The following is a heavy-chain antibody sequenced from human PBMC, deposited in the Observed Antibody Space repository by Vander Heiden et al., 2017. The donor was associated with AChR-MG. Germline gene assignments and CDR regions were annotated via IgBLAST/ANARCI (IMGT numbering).Heavy chain of an antibody. CDR2: FDPEDVET. D-gene: IGHD2-15*01. CDR3: ATLRAYCSGGSCYREFDH. Sequence: QALLVQSGAEVKKPGASVKVSCKVSGYTLPELSMHWVRQAPGKGLEWMGGFDPEDVETIYAQKFQGRVTLTEDTSTDTAYMELSSLRSDDTAVYYCATLRAYCSGGSCYREFDHWGQGTLVTVSS. V-gene: IGHV1-24*01. J-gene: IGHJ4*02. CDR1: GYTLPELS.